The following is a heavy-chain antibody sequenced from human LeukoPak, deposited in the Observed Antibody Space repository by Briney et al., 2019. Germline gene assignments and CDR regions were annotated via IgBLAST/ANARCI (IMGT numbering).Heavy chain of an antibody. CDR3: ARESGGDYDDYYYYMDV. J-gene: IGHJ6*03. CDR2: IWYDGSNK. V-gene: IGHV3-33*01. CDR1: GFTFSSYG. Sequence: GGSLRLSCAASGFTFSSYGMHWVRQAPGKGLEWVAVIWYDGSNKYYADSVKGRFTISRDNSKNTLYLQMNSPRAEDTAVYYCARESGGDYDDYYYYMDVWGKGTTVTVSS. D-gene: IGHD4-17*01.